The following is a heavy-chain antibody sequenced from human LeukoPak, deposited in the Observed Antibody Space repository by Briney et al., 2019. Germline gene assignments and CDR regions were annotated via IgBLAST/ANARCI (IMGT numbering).Heavy chain of an antibody. V-gene: IGHV1-2*02. CDR3: VRSDVVVVSATPHFDY. J-gene: IGHJ4*02. CDR1: GYTFSAYY. Sequence: ASVKVSCKASGYTFSAYYIHWVRQAPGQGLEWMGWINPNSGGTNYAQNFQGRVTMTSVKTSYTTHMELSRMRSDDTAVYYCVRSDVVVVSATPHFDYWGQGTLVTVSS. CDR2: INPNSGGT. D-gene: IGHD2-15*01.